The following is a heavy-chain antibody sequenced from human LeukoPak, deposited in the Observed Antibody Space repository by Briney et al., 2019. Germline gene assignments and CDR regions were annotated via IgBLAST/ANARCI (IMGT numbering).Heavy chain of an antibody. CDR3: ARGPIGYSSSWSDY. J-gene: IGHJ4*02. V-gene: IGHV4-59*01. Sequence: SETLSLTCTVSGGSISNYYWSWIRQPPGKGLEWLGYIYDSGNTNYNPSLKSRVTISADTSKNQFSLKLISVTAADTAVYYCARGPIGYSSSWSDYWGQGTLVTVSS. CDR2: IYDSGNT. D-gene: IGHD6-13*01. CDR1: GGSISNYY.